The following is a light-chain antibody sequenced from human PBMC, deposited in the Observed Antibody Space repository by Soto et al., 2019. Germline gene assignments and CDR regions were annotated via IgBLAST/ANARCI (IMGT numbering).Light chain of an antibody. J-gene: IGLJ1*01. CDR1: SSDVVGYNY. Sequence: QSALTQPASVSGSPGQSITISCTGTSSDVVGYNYVSWYQHHPGKAPKLMIYEVSNRPSGVSNRFSGSKSGNTASLTISGLQAEDEADYYCSSYTSSSTLYVFGTGTKLTVL. CDR3: SSYTSSSTLYV. CDR2: EVS. V-gene: IGLV2-14*01.